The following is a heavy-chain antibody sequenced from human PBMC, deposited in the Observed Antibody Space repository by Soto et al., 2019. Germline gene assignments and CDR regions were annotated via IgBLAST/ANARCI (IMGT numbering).Heavy chain of an antibody. Sequence: QVQLVQSGAEVKKPGSSVKVSCKASGGTFSGYAISWVRQAPGQGLEWMGGVIPISDTTHYAQKFQGRVTITADESTSTAYMELSSLRSEDTAVYYCARSQGSSTSLEIYYYYYYGMDVWGQGTTVTVSS. CDR3: ARSQGSSTSLEIYYYYYYGMDV. J-gene: IGHJ6*02. D-gene: IGHD2-2*01. CDR1: GGTFSGYA. CDR2: VIPISDTT. V-gene: IGHV1-69*01.